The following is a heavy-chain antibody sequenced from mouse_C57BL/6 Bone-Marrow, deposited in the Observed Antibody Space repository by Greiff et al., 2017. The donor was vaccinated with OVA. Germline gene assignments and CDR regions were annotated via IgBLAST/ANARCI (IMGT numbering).Heavy chain of an antibody. V-gene: IGHV5-12*01. J-gene: IGHJ1*03. CDR3: ARQYYGSSFYWYFDV. CDR2: ISNGGGST. D-gene: IGHD1-1*01. Sequence: EVKVEESGGGLVQPGGSLKLSCAASGFTFSDYYMYWVRQTPEKRLEWVAYISNGGGSTYYPDTVKGRFTISRDNAKNTLYLQMSRLKSEDTAMYYCARQYYGSSFYWYFDVWGTGTTVTVSS. CDR1: GFTFSDYY.